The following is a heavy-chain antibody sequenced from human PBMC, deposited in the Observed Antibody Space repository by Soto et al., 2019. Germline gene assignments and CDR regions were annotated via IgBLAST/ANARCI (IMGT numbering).Heavy chain of an antibody. CDR2: IGPASGDP. Sequence: GASVKVSCKASGYTFTGHYIHWVRQAPGQGPEWMGEIGPASGDPRYAQKFQGRVTMTRDTSITTVYMELNNLSPDDTAVYYCGRGRSGQLVVFYWGQGTPVTVSS. V-gene: IGHV1-2*02. J-gene: IGHJ4*02. CDR1: GYTFTGHY. D-gene: IGHD3-10*01. CDR3: GRGRSGQLVVFY.